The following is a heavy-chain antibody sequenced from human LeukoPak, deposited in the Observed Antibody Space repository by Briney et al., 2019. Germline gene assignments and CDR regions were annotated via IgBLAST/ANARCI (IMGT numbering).Heavy chain of an antibody. CDR2: ISASGGRT. CDR1: GFTFSNYA. J-gene: IGHJ5*02. Sequence: AGSLSLSCAASGFTFSNYAMSWVRQPPPQGLQWVSGISASGGRTYYEDSLKGRFTISRDNSKNTLYLQMNSLRAEDTAVYYCAKLQRIAAAGEDWFDPWGQGTLVTVSS. CDR3: AKLQRIAAAGEDWFDP. D-gene: IGHD6-13*01. V-gene: IGHV3-23*01.